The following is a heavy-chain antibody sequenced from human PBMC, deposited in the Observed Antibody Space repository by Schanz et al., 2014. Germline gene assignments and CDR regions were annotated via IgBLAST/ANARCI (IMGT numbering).Heavy chain of an antibody. Sequence: QVQLVQSGAEVKKPGSSVKVSCTASGGTFSSYTISWIRQAPGQGLEWMGRIIPVLAIADYAQKFQGRVTITADKSTSTVSMELSSLRSEDTAVYYCASDTMGGNFVLDVWGQGTTVTVSS. V-gene: IGHV1-69*02. D-gene: IGHD3-10*01. CDR3: ASDTMGGNFVLDV. CDR2: IIPVLAIA. CDR1: GGTFSSYT. J-gene: IGHJ6*02.